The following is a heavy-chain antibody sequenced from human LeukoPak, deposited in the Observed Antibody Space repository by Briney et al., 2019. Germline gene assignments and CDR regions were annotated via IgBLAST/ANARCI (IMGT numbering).Heavy chain of an antibody. Sequence: GGSLRLSCAASGFTFDDYGMSWVRQAPGKGLEWVSGINWNGGSTGYADSVKGRFTISRDNAKNSLYLQMNSPRAEDTALYYCARVLGCTNGVCPYYYYYYMYVWGTGTTVTVSS. CDR1: GFTFDDYG. J-gene: IGHJ6*03. D-gene: IGHD2-8*01. V-gene: IGHV3-20*04. CDR3: ARVLGCTNGVCPYYYYYYMYV. CDR2: INWNGGST.